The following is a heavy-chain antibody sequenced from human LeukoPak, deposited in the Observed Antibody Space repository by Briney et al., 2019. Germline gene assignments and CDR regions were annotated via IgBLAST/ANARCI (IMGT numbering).Heavy chain of an antibody. V-gene: IGHV1-2*02. CDR2: INPNSGGT. CDR1: GYTFTGYY. CDR3: ASRDGGGKYDYVWGTFDY. D-gene: IGHD3-16*01. Sequence: ASVKVSCKASGYTFTGYYMHWVRQAPGQGLEWMGWINPNSGGTNYAQKFQGRVTMTRDTSISTAYMELSSLRSEDTAVYYCASRDGGGKYDYVWGTFDYWGQGTLVTVSS. J-gene: IGHJ4*02.